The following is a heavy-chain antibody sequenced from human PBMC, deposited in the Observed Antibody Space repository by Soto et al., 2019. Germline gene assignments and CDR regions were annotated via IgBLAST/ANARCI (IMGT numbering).Heavy chain of an antibody. CDR1: GGSISSSSYY. CDR3: ASRRGYCSSTSCYWGYYYYYGMDV. Sequence: ASETLSLTCTVSGGSISSSSYYWGWIRQPPGKRLVLIGSFVYSGSTYYSPSLMSRVTISVDTSKYQFSLKLSSVTAADTAVYYCASRRGYCSSTSCYWGYYYYYGMDVWGQGTTVT. J-gene: IGHJ6*02. V-gene: IGHV4-39*01. CDR2: FVYSGST. D-gene: IGHD2-2*01.